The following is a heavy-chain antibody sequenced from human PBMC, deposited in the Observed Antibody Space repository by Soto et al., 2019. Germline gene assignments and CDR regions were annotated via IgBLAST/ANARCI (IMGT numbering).Heavy chain of an antibody. D-gene: IGHD2-15*01. CDR3: AREGYCSGGSCYPNHYYFDY. Sequence: GGSLRLSCAASGFTFSSYAMHWVRQAPGKGLEWVAVISYDGSNKYYADSVKGRFTISRDNSKNTLYLQMNSLRAEDTAVYYCAREGYCSGGSCYPNHYYFDYWGQGTLVTVSS. CDR1: GFTFSSYA. CDR2: ISYDGSNK. V-gene: IGHV3-30-3*01. J-gene: IGHJ4*02.